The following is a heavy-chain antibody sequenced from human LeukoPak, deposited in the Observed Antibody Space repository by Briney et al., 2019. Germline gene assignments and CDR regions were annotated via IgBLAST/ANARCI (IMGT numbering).Heavy chain of an antibody. J-gene: IGHJ6*02. CDR3: ASILLWFGAYYYGMDV. V-gene: IGHV3-48*02. Sequence: GGSLRLSCAASGFTFSSYSMNWVRQAPGKGLGWVSYISSSSSTIYYADSVKGRFTISRDNAKNSLYLQMNSLRDEDTAVYYCASILLWFGAYYYGMDVWGQGTTVTVSS. CDR1: GFTFSSYS. D-gene: IGHD3-10*01. CDR2: ISSSSSTI.